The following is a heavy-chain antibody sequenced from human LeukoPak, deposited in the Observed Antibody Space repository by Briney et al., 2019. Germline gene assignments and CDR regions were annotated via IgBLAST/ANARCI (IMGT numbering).Heavy chain of an antibody. J-gene: IGHJ4*02. V-gene: IGHV3-74*01. Sequence: GGSLRLSCAASGFTFNIYWMHWVRQAAGEGLVWVARIKSDGISTSYADSVKGRFSISRDNAKNTLYLQVNSLRAEDTAVYYCARANSMDYYDSGAPIDYWGQGTLVTVSS. CDR3: ARANSMDYYDSGAPIDY. D-gene: IGHD3-22*01. CDR2: IKSDGIST. CDR1: GFTFNIYW.